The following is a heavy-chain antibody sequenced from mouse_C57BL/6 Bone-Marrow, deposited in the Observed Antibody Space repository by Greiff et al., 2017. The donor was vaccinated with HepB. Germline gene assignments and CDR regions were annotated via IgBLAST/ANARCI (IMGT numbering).Heavy chain of an antibody. V-gene: IGHV1-42*01. CDR1: GYSFTGYY. Sequence: EVQLQESGPELVKPGASVKISCKASGYSFTGYYMNWVKQSPEKSLEWIGEINPSTGGTTYNQKFKAKATLTVDKSSSTAYMQLKSLTSEDSAVYYCARKGLLLRVPYFDYWGQGTTLTVSS. J-gene: IGHJ2*01. CDR2: INPSTGGT. D-gene: IGHD1-1*01. CDR3: ARKGLLLRVPYFDY.